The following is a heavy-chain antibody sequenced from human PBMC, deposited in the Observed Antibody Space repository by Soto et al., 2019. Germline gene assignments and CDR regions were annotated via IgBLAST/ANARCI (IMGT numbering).Heavy chain of an antibody. CDR1: GYSFTSYW. Sequence: ESLKISCKGSGYSFTSYWISWVRQMPGKGLEWMGRIDPSDSYTNYSPSFQGHVTISADKSISTAYLQWSSLKASDTAMYYCARSRQEVGATFPCDYWGQGTLVTVSS. J-gene: IGHJ4*02. CDR3: ARSRQEVGATFPCDY. D-gene: IGHD1-26*01. CDR2: IDPSDSYT. V-gene: IGHV5-10-1*01.